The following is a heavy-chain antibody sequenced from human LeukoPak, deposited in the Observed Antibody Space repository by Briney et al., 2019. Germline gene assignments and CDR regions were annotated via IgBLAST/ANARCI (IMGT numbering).Heavy chain of an antibody. V-gene: IGHV1-2*02. CDR2: INPDSGGT. CDR1: GYTFSGYY. CDR3: ARGSYYDSSGYLFDY. J-gene: IGHJ4*02. D-gene: IGHD3-22*01. Sequence: ASVKVSCKASGYTFSGYYMQWVRQAPGQGLEWMGWINPDSGGTNYAQKFQGRVTMTRDTSINTACMELSRLRSDDTAVYYCARGSYYDSSGYLFDYWGQGTLVTVSS.